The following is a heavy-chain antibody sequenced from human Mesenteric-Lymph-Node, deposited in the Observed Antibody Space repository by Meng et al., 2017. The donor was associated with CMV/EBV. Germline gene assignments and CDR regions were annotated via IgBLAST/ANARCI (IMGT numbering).Heavy chain of an antibody. D-gene: IGHD5-12*01. Sequence: ASVKVSCKASGYTFTGYYMHWVRQAPGQGLEWMGWINPNSGGTNYAQKLQGRVTMARDTSISTAYMELSRLRSDDTAVYYWARGGGGYSGYDFGGWFDPWGQGTLVTVSS. CDR1: GYTFTGYY. CDR3: ARGGGGYSGYDFGGWFDP. V-gene: IGHV1-2*02. CDR2: INPNSGGT. J-gene: IGHJ5*02.